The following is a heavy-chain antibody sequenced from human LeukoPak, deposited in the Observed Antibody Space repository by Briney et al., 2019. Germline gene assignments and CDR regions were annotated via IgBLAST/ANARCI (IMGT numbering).Heavy chain of an antibody. Sequence: SETLSLTCAVYGGSFSGYYWSWIRQPPGKGLEWIGEINHSGSTNYNPSLKSRVTISVDTSKNQFSLKLSPVTAADTAVYYCARGGYSYGPYFDWGQGTLVTVSS. CDR3: ARGGYSYGPYFD. CDR1: GGSFSGYY. CDR2: INHSGST. V-gene: IGHV4-34*01. D-gene: IGHD5-18*01. J-gene: IGHJ4*02.